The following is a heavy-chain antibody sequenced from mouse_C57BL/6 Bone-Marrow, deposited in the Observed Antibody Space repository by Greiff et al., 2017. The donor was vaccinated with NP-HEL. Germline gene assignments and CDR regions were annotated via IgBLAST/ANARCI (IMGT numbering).Heavy chain of an antibody. J-gene: IGHJ2*01. CDR2: IFPGSGST. D-gene: IGHD1-1*01. CDR3: APYYYGSSYRDY. Sequence: VQLQQSGPELVKPGASVKISCKASGYTFTDYYINWVKQRPGQGLEWIGWIFPGSGSTYYNEKFKGKATLTVDKSSSTAYMLRSSLTSEDSAVYSCAPYYYGSSYRDYWGQGTTLTVSS. V-gene: IGHV1-75*01. CDR1: GYTFTDYY.